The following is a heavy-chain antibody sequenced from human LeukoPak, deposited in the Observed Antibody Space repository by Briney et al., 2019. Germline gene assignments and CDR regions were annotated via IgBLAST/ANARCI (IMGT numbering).Heavy chain of an antibody. Sequence: PSETLSLTCTVSGGSISSYYWSWIRQPAGKGLEWIGRIYTSGSTNYNPSLKSRVTMSVDTSKNQFSLKPSSVTAADTAVYYCARGVVGATTGYYFDYWGQGTLVTVSS. CDR3: ARGVVGATTGYYFDY. D-gene: IGHD1-26*01. CDR1: GGSISSYY. J-gene: IGHJ4*02. V-gene: IGHV4-4*07. CDR2: IYTSGST.